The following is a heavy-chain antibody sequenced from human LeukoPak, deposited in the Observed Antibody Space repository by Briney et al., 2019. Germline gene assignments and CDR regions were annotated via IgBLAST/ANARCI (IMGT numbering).Heavy chain of an antibody. CDR1: GFTFSSYW. CDR2: INSDGSST. CDR3: ARVVGHYYYDSSGSLNFPVDY. Sequence: GGSLRLSCAASGFTFSSYWMHWVRQAPGKGLVWVSRINSDGSSTSYAGSVKGRFTISRDNAKNTLYLQMNSLRAEDTAVYYCARVVGHYYYDSSGSLNFPVDYWGQGTLVTVSS. D-gene: IGHD3-22*01. J-gene: IGHJ4*02. V-gene: IGHV3-74*01.